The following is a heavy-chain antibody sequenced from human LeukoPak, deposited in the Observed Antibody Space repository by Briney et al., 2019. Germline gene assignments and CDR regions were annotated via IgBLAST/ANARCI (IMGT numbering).Heavy chain of an antibody. CDR3: ARQTTTYYYDSSGYYYFDS. CDR1: GGSISSSTYY. CDR2: IFYRGST. J-gene: IGHJ4*02. V-gene: IGHV4-39*01. D-gene: IGHD3-22*01. Sequence: SETLSLTCTVSGGSISSSTYYWGWIRQPPGKGLEWIGSIFYRGSTYYNPSLKNRVIKSVGTSKNQLSLKLSSVTAADTAVYFCARQTTTYYYDSSGYYYFDSWGQGTLVTVSS.